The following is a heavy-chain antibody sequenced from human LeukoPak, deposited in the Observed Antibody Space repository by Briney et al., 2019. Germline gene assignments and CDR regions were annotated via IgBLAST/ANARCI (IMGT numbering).Heavy chain of an antibody. Sequence: ASVKVSCKVSGYTLTELSMHWVRQAPGKGLEWMGGFDPEDGETIYAQKFQGRVTMTEDTSTDTAYMELSSLRSEDTAVYYCATGFGRRDGYLGYYYFDYWGQGTLVTVSS. CDR3: ATGFGRRDGYLGYYYFDY. CDR2: FDPEDGET. J-gene: IGHJ4*02. V-gene: IGHV1-24*01. CDR1: GYTLTELS. D-gene: IGHD5-24*01.